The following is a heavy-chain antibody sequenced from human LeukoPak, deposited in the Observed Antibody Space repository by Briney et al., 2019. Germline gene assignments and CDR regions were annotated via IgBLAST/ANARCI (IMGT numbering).Heavy chain of an antibody. J-gene: IGHJ4*02. D-gene: IGHD2-15*01. CDR2: ISGSGGST. V-gene: IGHV3-23*01. CDR1: GFTFSSYA. CDR3: AKARYCSGGSCYFDY. Sequence: GGSLRLSCAASGFTFSSYAMSWVRQAPGKGLEWVSAISGSGGSTYYADSVKGRFAISRDNSKNTLYLQMNSLRAEDTAVYYCAKARYCSGGSCYFDYWGQGTLVTVSS.